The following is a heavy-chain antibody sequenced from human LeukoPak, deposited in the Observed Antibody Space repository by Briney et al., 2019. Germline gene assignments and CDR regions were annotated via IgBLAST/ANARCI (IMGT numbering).Heavy chain of an antibody. Sequence: PGGSLRLSCAASGFTFHICAMTWVRQAPGKGLEWVASIGSTDTYYADSVKDRFTVSRGNSQNTLFLQLNSLRAEDTAVYYCAKDATPGNSIWDHFASWGQGTLVTVSS. D-gene: IGHD1-26*01. CDR3: AKDATPGNSIWDHFAS. J-gene: IGHJ4*02. CDR2: IGSTDT. V-gene: IGHV3-23*01. CDR1: GFTFHICA.